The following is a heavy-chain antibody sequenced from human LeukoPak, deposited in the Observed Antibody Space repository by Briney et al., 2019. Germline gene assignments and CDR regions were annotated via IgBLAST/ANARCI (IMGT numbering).Heavy chain of an antibody. CDR2: ISYDGSNK. J-gene: IGHJ4*02. V-gene: IGHV3-30*04. CDR3: ARDSSGWFWFDY. Sequence: GGSLRLSCAASGLTFSSYAMHWVRQAPGKGLEWVAVISYDGSNKYYADSVKGRFTISRDNSKITLYLQMNSLRAEDTAVYYCARDSSGWFWFDYWGQGTLVTVSS. CDR1: GLTFSSYA. D-gene: IGHD6-19*01.